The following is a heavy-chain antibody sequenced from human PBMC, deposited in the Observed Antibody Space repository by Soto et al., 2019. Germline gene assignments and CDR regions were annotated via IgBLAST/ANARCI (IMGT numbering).Heavy chain of an antibody. D-gene: IGHD5-12*01. Sequence: ASVKVSCTASGYTFTSYGISWVLQAPGQGLEWMGWISAYNGNTNYAQKLQGRVTMTTDTSTSTAYMELRSLRSDDTAVYYCVCRYSGYGEFDYWGQGNLVTVFS. J-gene: IGHJ4*02. CDR1: GYTFTSYG. CDR3: VCRYSGYGEFDY. V-gene: IGHV1-18*04. CDR2: ISAYNGNT.